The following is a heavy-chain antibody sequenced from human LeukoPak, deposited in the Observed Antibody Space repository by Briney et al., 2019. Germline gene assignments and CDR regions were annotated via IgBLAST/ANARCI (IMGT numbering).Heavy chain of an antibody. CDR1: GYTFTSYD. D-gene: IGHD1-26*01. CDR3: ARLLDSGYGMDV. J-gene: IGHJ6*02. Sequence: GASVKVSCKASGYTFTSYDINWVRQATGQGLEWMGWMNPNSGNTGYAQKFQGRVTMTRNTSISTAYMELSSLRSEDTAVYYCARLLDSGYGMDVWGQGTTVTVSS. CDR2: MNPNSGNT. V-gene: IGHV1-8*01.